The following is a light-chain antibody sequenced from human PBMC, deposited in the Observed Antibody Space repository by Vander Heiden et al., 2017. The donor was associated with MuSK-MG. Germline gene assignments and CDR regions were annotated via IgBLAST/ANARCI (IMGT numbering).Light chain of an antibody. Sequence: SYELTQPPSVSVSPGQTASITCSGDKLGDKYACWYQQKPGQSPVLVIYQDSKRPSGIPERFSGSTSGTTATLTISGTQARDEAYYYCQAGDSSNVVFGGGTKLTVL. CDR3: QAGDSSNVV. CDR2: QDS. J-gene: IGLJ2*01. CDR1: KLGDKY. V-gene: IGLV3-1*01.